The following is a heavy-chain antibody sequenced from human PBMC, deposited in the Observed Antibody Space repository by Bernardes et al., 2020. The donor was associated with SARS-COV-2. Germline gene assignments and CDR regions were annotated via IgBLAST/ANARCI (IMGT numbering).Heavy chain of an antibody. CDR1: GGSLNDYS. D-gene: IGHD3-22*01. J-gene: IGHJ4*02. CDR2: ITQSGSA. CDR3: ARGASGVDMILVVIGFSYYFDS. V-gene: IGHV4-34*01. Sequence: SETLSLTCAVYGGSLNDYSWSWIRQAPGKGLEWIGDITQSGSAKYNPSLGRRVTILLDTSKSQVSLKLSSVIAAETAVYYCARGASGVDMILVVIGFSYYFDSWGQGTPVTVSS.